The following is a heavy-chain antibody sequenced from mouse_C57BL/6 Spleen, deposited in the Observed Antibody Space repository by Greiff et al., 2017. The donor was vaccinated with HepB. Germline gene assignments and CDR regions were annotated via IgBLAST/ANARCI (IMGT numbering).Heavy chain of an antibody. J-gene: IGHJ1*03. V-gene: IGHV1-76*01. CDR2: IYPGSGNT. Sequence: VQLQQSGAELVRPGASVKLSCKASGYTFTDYYINWVKQRPGQGLEWIARIYPGSGNTYYNEKFKGKATLTAEKSSSTADMQLSSLTSEDSAVYFCARDGYEGYFDVWGTGTTVTVSS. CDR1: GYTFTDYY. D-gene: IGHD2-2*01. CDR3: ARDGYEGYFDV.